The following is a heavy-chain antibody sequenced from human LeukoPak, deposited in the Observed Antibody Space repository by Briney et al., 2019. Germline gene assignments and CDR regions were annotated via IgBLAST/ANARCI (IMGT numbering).Heavy chain of an antibody. J-gene: IGHJ4*02. CDR3: VKGGDYYGSGSYGRAYDFDY. D-gene: IGHD3-10*01. CDR1: GFTFSSYA. V-gene: IGHV3-23*01. CDR2: ISGSGGST. Sequence: PGGSLRLSCAASGFTFSSYAMSWVRQAPGKGLEWVSAISGSGGSTYYADSVQGRFTISRDNSQNTLYLQMNSLRAEDTAEYYCVKGGDYYGSGSYGRAYDFDYWGQGTLVTVSS.